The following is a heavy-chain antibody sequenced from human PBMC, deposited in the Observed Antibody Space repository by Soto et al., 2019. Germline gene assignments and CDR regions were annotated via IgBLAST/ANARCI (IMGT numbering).Heavy chain of an antibody. V-gene: IGHV3-21*06. CDR2: ISSSTSYV. D-gene: IGHD2-2*01. J-gene: IGHJ5*01. CDR1: GFTFSRYG. Sequence: EVQLVESGGGLVKPGGSLRLSCAASGFTFSRYGMNWLRQAPGKGLEWVASISSSTSYVYYADSVKGRFSTSRDNANNILYLEMYALRTEDTAVYYCARDPSEVRVGNWFESWGQGTLVTVSS. CDR3: ARDPSEVRVGNWFES.